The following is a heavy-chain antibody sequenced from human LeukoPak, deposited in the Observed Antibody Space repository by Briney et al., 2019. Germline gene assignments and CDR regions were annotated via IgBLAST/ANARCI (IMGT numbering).Heavy chain of an antibody. CDR1: GYTFTSYY. CDR2: INPSGGST. CDR3: ARELAKYSSSSLGSNYYGMDV. Sequence: ASVKVSCKASGYTFTSYYMHWVRQAPGQGLEWMGIINPSGGSTSYAQNFQGRVTMTRDTSTSTGYMELSSLRSEDTAVYYCARELAKYSSSSLGSNYYGMDVWGQGTTVTVSS. V-gene: IGHV1-46*01. J-gene: IGHJ6*02. D-gene: IGHD6-13*01.